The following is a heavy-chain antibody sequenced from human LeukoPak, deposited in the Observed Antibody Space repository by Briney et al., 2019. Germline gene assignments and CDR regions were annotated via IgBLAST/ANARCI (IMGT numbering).Heavy chain of an antibody. CDR3: APGITMVRGVIPFDPDYYYYGMEV. J-gene: IGHJ6*02. CDR2: FDPEDGET. V-gene: IGHV1-24*01. D-gene: IGHD3-10*01. Sequence: ASVKVSCKVSGYTLTELSMHWVRQAPGKGLEWMGGFDPEDGETIYAQKFQGRVTMTEDTSTDTAYMELSSLRSEYTSVYYCAPGITMVRGVIPFDPDYYYYGMEVWGQGTKVTVSS. CDR1: GYTLTELS.